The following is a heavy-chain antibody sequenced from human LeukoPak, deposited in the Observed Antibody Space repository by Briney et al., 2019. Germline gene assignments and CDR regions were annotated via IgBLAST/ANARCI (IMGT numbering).Heavy chain of an antibody. D-gene: IGHD3-10*01. Sequence: ASVKVSCKASGYTFTGYYMHWVRQAPGQGLEWMGWINPNSGGTNYAQKFQGRVTMTRDTSISTAYMELSRLRSDDTAVYYCARDRLGELWFGELLPYYWGQGTLVTVSS. V-gene: IGHV1-2*02. J-gene: IGHJ4*02. CDR1: GYTFTGYY. CDR3: ARDRLGELWFGELLPYY. CDR2: INPNSGGT.